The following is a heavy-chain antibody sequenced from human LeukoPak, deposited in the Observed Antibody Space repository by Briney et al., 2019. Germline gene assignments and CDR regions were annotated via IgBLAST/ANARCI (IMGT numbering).Heavy chain of an antibody. CDR2: MNPNSGNT. CDR3: ARLYYDFWSGYLNDAFDI. Sequence: ASVKVSCKASGYTFSSYYVHWVRQATGQGLEWMGWMNPNSGNTGYAQKFQGRVTITRNTSISTAYMELSSLRSEDTAVYYCARLYYDFWSGYLNDAFDIWGQGTMVTVSS. J-gene: IGHJ3*02. D-gene: IGHD3-3*01. CDR1: GYTFSSYY. V-gene: IGHV1-8*01.